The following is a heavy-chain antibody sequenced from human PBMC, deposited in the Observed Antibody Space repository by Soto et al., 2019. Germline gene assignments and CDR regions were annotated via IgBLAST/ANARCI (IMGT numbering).Heavy chain of an antibody. J-gene: IGHJ4*02. CDR3: ARERGYGDYVDYFDY. Sequence: GGSLRLSCAASGFTFSSYAMHWVRQAPGKGLEWVAVISYDGSNKYYADSVKGRFTISRDNSKNTLYLQMNSLRAEDTAVYYCARERGYGDYVDYFDYWGQGTLVTVSS. V-gene: IGHV3-30-3*01. D-gene: IGHD4-17*01. CDR1: GFTFSSYA. CDR2: ISYDGSNK.